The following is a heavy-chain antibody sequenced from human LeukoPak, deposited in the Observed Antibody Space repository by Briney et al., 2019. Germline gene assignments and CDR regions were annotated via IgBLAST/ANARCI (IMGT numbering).Heavy chain of an antibody. J-gene: IGHJ4*02. CDR3: AKDLMSIKALIPWDY. Sequence: GGSLRLSCAASGFTFTSFGMHWVRQAPGKGLEWVAFIRNDGDVIYYAESVKGRFTISRDNSKNTVYLQLNSLRAEDTAVYYCAKDLMSIKALIPWDYWGQGTLVTVSP. CDR2: IRNDGDVI. D-gene: IGHD2-21*01. CDR1: GFTFTSFG. V-gene: IGHV3-30*02.